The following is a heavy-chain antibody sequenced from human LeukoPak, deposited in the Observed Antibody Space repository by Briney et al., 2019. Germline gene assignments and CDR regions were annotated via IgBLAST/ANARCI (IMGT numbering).Heavy chain of an antibody. CDR1: GGSISSYY. CDR3: ARGGDSSGYYWFDY. D-gene: IGHD3-22*01. V-gene: IGHV4-59*01. J-gene: IGHJ4*02. CDR2: IYYSGST. Sequence: SETLSLTCTVSGGSISSYYWSWIRQPPGKGLEWIGYIYYSGSTNYNPSLKRRVTISVHPSKNQLYLQLSSVTAADTAVYYCARGGDSSGYYWFDYWGQGTLVTVSS.